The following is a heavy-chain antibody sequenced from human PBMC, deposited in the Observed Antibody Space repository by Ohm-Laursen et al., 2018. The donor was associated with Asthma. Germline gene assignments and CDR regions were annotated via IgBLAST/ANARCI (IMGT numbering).Heavy chain of an antibody. D-gene: IGHD3-10*01. J-gene: IGHJ4*02. Sequence: SLRLSCSATGFTFGDYGMHWVRQAPGKGLEWVTVISYDGGNKYYADSVEGRFTISRDNSKNTLYLHMNSLRVEDTAVYYCAREDYYGSGSCDSWGQGTLVTVSS. CDR2: ISYDGGNK. V-gene: IGHV3-30*03. CDR3: AREDYYGSGSCDS. CDR1: GFTFGDYG.